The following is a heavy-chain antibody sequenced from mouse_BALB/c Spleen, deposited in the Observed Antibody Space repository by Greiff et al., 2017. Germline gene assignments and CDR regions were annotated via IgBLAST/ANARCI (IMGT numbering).Heavy chain of an antibody. V-gene: IGHV1S137*01. D-gene: IGHD2-10*01. CDR2: ISTYYGDA. Sequence: QVQLQQSGAELVRPGVSVKISCKGSGYTFTDYAMHWVKQSHAKSLEWIGVISTYYGDASYNQKFKGKATMTVDKSSSTAYMELARLTSEDSAIYYCARPTMTEYYFDYWGQGTTLTVSS. CDR1: GYTFTDYA. CDR3: ARPTMTEYYFDY. J-gene: IGHJ2*01.